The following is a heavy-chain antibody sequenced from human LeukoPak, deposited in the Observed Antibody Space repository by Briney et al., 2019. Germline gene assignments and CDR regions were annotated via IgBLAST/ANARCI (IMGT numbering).Heavy chain of an antibody. D-gene: IGHD7-27*01. CDR2: ITTSDGNT. Sequence: PGGSLRLSCAVSGFTVSSNHMSWVRQAPGKGLEWVSTITTSDGNTYYADSVKGQFTVSRDNSKNTLFLQMNSLRAEDTAVYYCAKDGGLWVSAHWGDSWGRGTLVTVSS. V-gene: IGHV3-23*01. CDR3: AKDGGLWVSAHWGDS. J-gene: IGHJ4*02. CDR1: GFTVSSNH.